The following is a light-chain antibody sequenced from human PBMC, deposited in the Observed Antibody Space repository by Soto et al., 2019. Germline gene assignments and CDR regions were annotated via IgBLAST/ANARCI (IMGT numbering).Light chain of an antibody. CDR3: QQYEDWPIT. Sequence: PGERATLSCRASQTVTSNSLDWYQQKPGQAPRLLIYGASTRATGIPARFSGSGSGTEFTLTITSLQPEDLAVYYCQQYEDWPITFGKGTRLEIK. J-gene: IGKJ5*01. CDR2: GAS. CDR1: QTVTSN. V-gene: IGKV3-15*01.